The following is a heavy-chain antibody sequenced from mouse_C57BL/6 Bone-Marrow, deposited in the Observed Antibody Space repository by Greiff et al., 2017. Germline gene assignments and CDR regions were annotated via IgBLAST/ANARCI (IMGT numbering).Heavy chain of an antibody. V-gene: IGHV1-19*01. Sequence: EVQLQQSGPVLVKPGASVKMSCKASGYTFTDYYMNWVKQSHGKSLEWIGVITPYNGGTSYNQKFKGKATLTVDKSSSTAYMELNSLTAEDSAGYYCEGCETWFAYGGKGTLVTVSA. CDR2: ITPYNGGT. CDR3: EGCETWFAY. CDR1: GYTFTDYY. J-gene: IGHJ3*01.